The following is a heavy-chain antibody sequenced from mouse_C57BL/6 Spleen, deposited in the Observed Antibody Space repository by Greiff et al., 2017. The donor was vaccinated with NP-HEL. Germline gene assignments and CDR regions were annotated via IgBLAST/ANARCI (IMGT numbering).Heavy chain of an antibody. V-gene: IGHV1-69*01. CDR2: IDPSDSYT. Sequence: QVQLQQPGAELVMPGASVKLSCKASGYTFTSYWMHWVKQRPGPGLEWIGEIDPSDSYTNYNQKFKGKSTLTVDKSSSTAYMQLSSLTSEDSAVYYCARGGERRRYAMDYWGQGTSVTVSS. J-gene: IGHJ4*01. CDR3: ARGGERRRYAMDY. CDR1: GYTFTSYW.